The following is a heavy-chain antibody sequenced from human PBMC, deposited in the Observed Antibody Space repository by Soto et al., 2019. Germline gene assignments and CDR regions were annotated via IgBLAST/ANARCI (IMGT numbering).Heavy chain of an antibody. CDR3: ARGATSPSY. Sequence: EVQLLESGGGLVQPGGSLRLSCAASGFTFSSYGMSWVRQAPGKGLEWVTGISSSGGSAYYADSVKGRFTISRDNFKNALYLQMNSLRAEDTAVYYCARGATSPSYWGQGTLVTVSS. J-gene: IGHJ4*02. CDR1: GFTFSSYG. CDR2: ISSSGGSA. V-gene: IGHV3-23*01.